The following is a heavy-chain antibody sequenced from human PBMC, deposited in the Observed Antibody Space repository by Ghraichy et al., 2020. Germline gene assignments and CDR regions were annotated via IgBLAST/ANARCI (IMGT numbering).Heavy chain of an antibody. D-gene: IGHD3-3*01. J-gene: IGHJ6*02. CDR3: ARGDRGGFGVVIIRPYYYYGMDV. CDR2: IYSGGST. V-gene: IGHV3-53*01. Sequence: GGSLRLSCAASGFTVSSNYMSWVRQAPGKGLEWVSVIYSGGSTYYADSVKGRFTISRDNSKNTLYLQMNSLRAEDTAVYYCARGDRGGFGVVIIRPYYYYGMDVWGQGTTVTVSS. CDR1: GFTVSSNY.